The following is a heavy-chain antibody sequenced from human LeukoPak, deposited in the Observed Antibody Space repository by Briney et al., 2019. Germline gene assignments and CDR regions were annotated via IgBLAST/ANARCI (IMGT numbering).Heavy chain of an antibody. Sequence: SETLSLTCTVSGGSISSYYWSWIRQPPGKGLEWIGYIYYSGSTNYNPSLKSRVTISVDTSKNQFSLKLSSVTAADTAVYYCARVFWGGYPSFDYWGQGTLVTVSS. D-gene: IGHD3-3*01. CDR1: GGSISSYY. V-gene: IGHV4-59*01. CDR3: ARVFWGGYPSFDY. J-gene: IGHJ4*02. CDR2: IYYSGST.